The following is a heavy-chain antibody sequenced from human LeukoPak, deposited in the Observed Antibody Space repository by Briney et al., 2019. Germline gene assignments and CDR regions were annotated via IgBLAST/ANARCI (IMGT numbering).Heavy chain of an antibody. CDR3: ARGGVPDTLGY. CDR1: GGSISGFF. Sequence: PSETLSLTCTLYGGSISGFFWTWIRQPPGMGLEWIGYSSDSGNTNYHPSLKSRVTILVDTSKKQISLKLTSVTNADTAVYYCARGGVPDTLGYWGQGTVVTVSS. D-gene: IGHD2-8*02. V-gene: IGHV4-59*01. CDR2: SSDSGNT. J-gene: IGHJ4*02.